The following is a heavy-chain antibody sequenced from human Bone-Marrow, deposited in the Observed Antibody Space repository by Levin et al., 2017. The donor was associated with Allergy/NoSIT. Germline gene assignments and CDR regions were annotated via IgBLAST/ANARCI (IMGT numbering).Heavy chain of an antibody. J-gene: IGHJ6*02. CDR1: GFTFSSYG. D-gene: IGHD6-19*01. CDR2: IWYDGSNK. V-gene: IGHV3-33*01. Sequence: QPGGSLRLSCAASGFTFSSYGMHWVRQAPGKGLEWVAVIWYDGSNKYYADSVKGRFTISRDNSKNTLYLQMNSLRAEDTAVYYCASCPLSIAVAGNPYYYGMDVWGQGTTVTVSS. CDR3: ASCPLSIAVAGNPYYYGMDV.